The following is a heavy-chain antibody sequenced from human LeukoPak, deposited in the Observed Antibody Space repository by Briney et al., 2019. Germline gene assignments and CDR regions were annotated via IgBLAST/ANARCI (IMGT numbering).Heavy chain of an antibody. CDR3: ARDNSPGWFDP. J-gene: IGHJ5*02. CDR1: GGSISSGGYS. Sequence: SETLSLTCTVSGGSISSGGYSWSWIRQPPGKGLEWIGYIYHSGSTYYNPSLKSRVTISVDRSKNQFSLKLSSVTAADTAVYYCARDNSPGWFDPWGQGTLVTVSS. V-gene: IGHV4-30-2*01. CDR2: IYHSGST. D-gene: IGHD2/OR15-2a*01.